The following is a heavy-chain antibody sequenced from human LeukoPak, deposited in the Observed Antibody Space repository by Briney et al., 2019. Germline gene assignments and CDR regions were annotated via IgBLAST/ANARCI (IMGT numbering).Heavy chain of an antibody. CDR1: GGSISSGSYY. D-gene: IGHD3-22*01. CDR2: IYTSGIT. CDR3: ARGAERDYYDSSGYYYDPNFDY. V-gene: IGHV4-61*02. Sequence: SETLSLXCTVSGGSISSGSYYWSWIRQPAGKGLEWIGRIYTSGITNYNPSLKSRVTISVDTSKNQFSLKLSSVTAADTAVYYYARGAERDYYDSSGYYYDPNFDYWGQGTLVTVSS. J-gene: IGHJ4*02.